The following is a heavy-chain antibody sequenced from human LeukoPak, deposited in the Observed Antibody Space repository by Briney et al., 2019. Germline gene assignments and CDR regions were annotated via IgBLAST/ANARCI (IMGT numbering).Heavy chain of an antibody. CDR3: ARMWDTGGAFDI. J-gene: IGHJ3*02. V-gene: IGHV2-26*01. CDR2: IFSNDEK. D-gene: IGHD1-26*01. Sequence: SGPVLVKPTETLTLTCTVSGFSLSNARMGVSWIRQPPGKALEWLAHIFSNDEKSYSTSLKSRLTISKDTSKSQVVLTMTNIDPVDTATYYCARMWDTGGAFDIWGQGTMVTVSS. CDR1: GFSLSNARMG.